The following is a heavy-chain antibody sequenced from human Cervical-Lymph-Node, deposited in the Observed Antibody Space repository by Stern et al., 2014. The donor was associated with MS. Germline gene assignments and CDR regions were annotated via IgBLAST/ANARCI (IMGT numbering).Heavy chain of an antibody. V-gene: IGHV1-69*01. J-gene: IGHJ6*02. CDR1: GDTLSRYA. CDR3: ASSYSGWDNPYHFYGMDV. CDR2: IIPISRKE. Sequence: QVQLGQSGAEVKKPGSSVKVSCKASGDTLSRYAISWVSQAPGQGLQWMGGIIPISRKENYAQKFQGRVKLIADESTSTAYMELSSLRSEDAAVYYCASSYSGWDNPYHFYGMDVWGQGTTVTVSS. D-gene: IGHD6-19*01.